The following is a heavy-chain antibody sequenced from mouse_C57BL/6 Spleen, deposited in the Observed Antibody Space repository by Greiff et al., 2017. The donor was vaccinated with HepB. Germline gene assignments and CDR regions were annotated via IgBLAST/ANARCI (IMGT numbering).Heavy chain of an antibody. V-gene: IGHV5-6*01. J-gene: IGHJ2*01. CDR3: ASLYSNYPLDY. D-gene: IGHD2-5*01. Sequence: EVMLMESGGDLVKPGGSLKLSCAASGFTFSSYGMSWVRQTPDKRLEWVATISSGGSYTYYPDSVKGRFTISRDNAKNTLYLQMSSLKSEDTAMDYCASLYSNYPLDYWGQGTTLTVSS. CDR2: ISSGGSYT. CDR1: GFTFSSYG.